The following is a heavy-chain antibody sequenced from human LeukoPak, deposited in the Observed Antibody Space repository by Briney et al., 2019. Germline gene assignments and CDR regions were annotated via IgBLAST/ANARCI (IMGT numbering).Heavy chain of an antibody. Sequence: PSETLSLTCTVSGGSISNYYWSWIRQPPGKGLEWIGEINHSGSTNYNPSLKSRVTISVDTSKNQFSLKLSSVTAADTAVYYCARGLMILNWFDPWGQGTLVTVSS. CDR3: ARGLMILNWFDP. CDR1: GGSISNYY. V-gene: IGHV4-34*01. CDR2: INHSGST. J-gene: IGHJ5*02. D-gene: IGHD3-16*01.